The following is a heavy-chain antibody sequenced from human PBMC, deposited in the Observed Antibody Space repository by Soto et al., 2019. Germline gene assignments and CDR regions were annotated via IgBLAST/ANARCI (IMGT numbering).Heavy chain of an antibody. Sequence: GGSLRLSCAASGFTFSSYAMHWVRQAPGKGLEWVAVISYDGSNKYYADSVKGRFTISRDNSKNTLYLQMNSLRAEDTAVYYCARDHYGMDVWGQGTTVTVSS. J-gene: IGHJ6*02. CDR2: ISYDGSNK. V-gene: IGHV3-30-3*01. CDR3: ARDHYGMDV. CDR1: GFTFSSYA.